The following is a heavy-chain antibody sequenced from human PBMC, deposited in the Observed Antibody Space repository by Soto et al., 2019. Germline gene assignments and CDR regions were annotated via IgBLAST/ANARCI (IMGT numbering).Heavy chain of an antibody. Sequence: GASLKVSCKTSGYSFIKNAIHWVRQAPGQRPEWMGWINVGTDKTKYSEKFQGRVTITTDTSASTAYMELTSLGSEDTAVYYCARLEAGVKLDYWGQGTPVTVS. CDR3: ARLEAGVKLDY. CDR1: GYSFIKNA. J-gene: IGHJ4*02. CDR2: INVGTDKT. V-gene: IGHV1-3*01.